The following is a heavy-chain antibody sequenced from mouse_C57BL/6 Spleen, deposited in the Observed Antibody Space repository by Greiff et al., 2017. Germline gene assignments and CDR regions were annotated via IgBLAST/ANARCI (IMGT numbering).Heavy chain of an antibody. CDR2: IYPGDGDT. Sequence: QVQLQQSGPELVKPGASVKISCKASGYAFSSSWMNWVKQRPGKGLEWIGRIYPGDGDTNYNGKFKGKATLTADKSSSTAYMQLSSLTSEDSAVYFCARHNDYWYFDVWGTGTTVTVSS. D-gene: IGHD2-3*01. CDR1: GYAFSSSW. J-gene: IGHJ1*03. CDR3: ARHNDYWYFDV. V-gene: IGHV1-82*01.